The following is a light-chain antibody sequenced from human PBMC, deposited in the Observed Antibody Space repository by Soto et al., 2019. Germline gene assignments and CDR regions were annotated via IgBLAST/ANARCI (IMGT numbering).Light chain of an antibody. J-gene: IGKJ2*01. V-gene: IGKV3-11*01. Sequence: EIVLTQSPATLSLSPGERATLSCRASQSVSSYLAWYQHKPGQPPRLLIYGASNRATGIPARFSGSGSGTDFTLTISSLEPEDFAVYYCQQRGSWRTCGQGTKLEIK. CDR3: QQRGSWRT. CDR2: GAS. CDR1: QSVSSY.